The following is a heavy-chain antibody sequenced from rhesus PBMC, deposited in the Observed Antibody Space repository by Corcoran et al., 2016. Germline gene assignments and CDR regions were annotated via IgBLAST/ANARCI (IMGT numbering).Heavy chain of an antibody. D-gene: IGHD4-23*01. CDR2: LSGSGGST. CDR3: AGYSNYYGLDS. V-gene: IGHV4-173*01. Sequence: QLQLQESGPGLVKPSETLSLTCAVSGGSISSNYWRWIRQPPGKGLVWIGRLSGSGGSTDYNPSLKSRVNISTDTSKNQVSLKLSSVTAADTAVYYCAGYSNYYGLDSWGQGVVVTVSS. J-gene: IGHJ6*01. CDR1: GGSISSNY.